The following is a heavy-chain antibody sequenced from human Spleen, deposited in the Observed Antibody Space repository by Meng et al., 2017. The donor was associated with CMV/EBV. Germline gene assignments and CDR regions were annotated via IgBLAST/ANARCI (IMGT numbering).Heavy chain of an antibody. J-gene: IGHJ6*02. V-gene: IGHV4-59*01. D-gene: IGHD5-24*01. CDR3: ARGRDGYSWGLMDV. Sequence: ESLKISCAASGFTFDDYGMSWVRQAPGKGLEWIGYIYDSGSTNYNPSLKSRVTISVDTSKNQFSLKLSSVTAADTAVYYCARGRDGYSWGLMDVWGQGTTVTVSS. CDR2: IYDSGST. CDR1: GFTFDDYG.